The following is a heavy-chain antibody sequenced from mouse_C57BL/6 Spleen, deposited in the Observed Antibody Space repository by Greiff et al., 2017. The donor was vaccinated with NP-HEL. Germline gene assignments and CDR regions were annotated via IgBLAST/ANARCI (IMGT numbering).Heavy chain of an antibody. V-gene: IGHV1-64*01. Sequence: QVHVKQPGAELVKPGASVKLSCKASGYTFTSYWMHWVKQRPGQGLEWIGMIHPNSGSTNYNEKFKSKATLTVDKSSSTAYMQLSSLTSEDSAVYYCARRILPYAMDYWGQGTSVTVSS. CDR2: IHPNSGST. J-gene: IGHJ4*01. CDR3: ARRILPYAMDY. CDR1: GYTFTSYW.